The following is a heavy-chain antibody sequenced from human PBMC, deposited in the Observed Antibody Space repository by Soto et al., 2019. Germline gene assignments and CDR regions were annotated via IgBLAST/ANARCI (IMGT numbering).Heavy chain of an antibody. CDR2: IYYSGST. D-gene: IGHD2-8*01. J-gene: IGHJ5*02. Sequence: SETLSLTCTVSGGSISSYYWSWIRQPPGKGLEWIGYIYYSGSTNYNPSLKSRVTISVDTSKNQFSLKLSSVTAADTAVYYCARVSIRYCTNGVCPGNWFDPWGQGTLVTVSS. CDR3: ARVSIRYCTNGVCPGNWFDP. CDR1: GGSISSYY. V-gene: IGHV4-59*01.